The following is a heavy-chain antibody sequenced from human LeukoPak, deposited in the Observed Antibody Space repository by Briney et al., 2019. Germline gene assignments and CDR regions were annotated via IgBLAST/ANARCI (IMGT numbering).Heavy chain of an antibody. CDR1: GGSISSGSYY. J-gene: IGHJ3*02. D-gene: IGHD3-22*01. CDR3: ARAQYYYDSSGYSDHDAFDI. Sequence: SVTLSLTCTVSGGSISSGSYYWSWIRQPAGKGLEWIGRIYTSGSTNYNPSLKSRVTISVDTSKNQFSLKLSSVTAADTAVYYCARAQYYYDSSGYSDHDAFDIWGQGTMVTVSS. V-gene: IGHV4-61*02. CDR2: IYTSGST.